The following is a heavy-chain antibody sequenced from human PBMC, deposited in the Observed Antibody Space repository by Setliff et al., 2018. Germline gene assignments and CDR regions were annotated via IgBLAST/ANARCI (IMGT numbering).Heavy chain of an antibody. V-gene: IGHV3-74*01. J-gene: IGHJ6*03. D-gene: IGHD7-27*01. CDR3: ACIDWGESFYNVDV. CDR1: GFTFSSYW. CDR2: ISPDGTIS. Sequence: GGSLRLSCAASGFTFSSYWMTWVRQAPGKGLVWVSRISPDGTISNYADSVKGRFTISRDNAKYTLYLQMNSLRGEDTAVYFCACIDWGESFYNVDVWGKGTTVTVSS.